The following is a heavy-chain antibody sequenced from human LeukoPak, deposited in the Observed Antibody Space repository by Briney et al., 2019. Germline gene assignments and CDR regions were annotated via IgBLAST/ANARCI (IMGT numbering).Heavy chain of an antibody. Sequence: GGSLRLSCAASGFTYSNYWMHRVRQTPGKGLVWVSRINSDATSTSYADSVKGRFTISRDRAKNTLYLQMNGLRADDTAVYYCATSLYSGTKLDYWGQGTLVTVSS. D-gene: IGHD1-26*01. V-gene: IGHV3-74*01. CDR2: INSDATST. CDR3: ATSLYSGTKLDY. CDR1: GFTYSNYW. J-gene: IGHJ4*02.